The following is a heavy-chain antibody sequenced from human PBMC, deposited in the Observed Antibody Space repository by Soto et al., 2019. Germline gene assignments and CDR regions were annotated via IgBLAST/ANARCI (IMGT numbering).Heavy chain of an antibody. V-gene: IGHV3-15*01. CDR1: GFTFSNAW. J-gene: IGHJ6*02. CDR2: IKSKTDGGTT. Sequence: WGSLRLSCAASGFTFSNAWMSWVRQAPGKGLEWVGRIKSKTDGGTTDYAAPVKGRFTISRDDSKNTLYLQMNSLKTEDTAVYYCTTSLVAAPIHYYYYGMDVWGQGTTVTVSS. CDR3: TTSLVAAPIHYYYYGMDV. D-gene: IGHD2-15*01.